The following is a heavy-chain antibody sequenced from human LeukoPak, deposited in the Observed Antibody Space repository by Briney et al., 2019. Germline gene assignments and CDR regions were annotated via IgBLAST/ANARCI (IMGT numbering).Heavy chain of an antibody. CDR1: GFAFSSFG. D-gene: IGHD3-10*01. Sequence: PGGSLRLSCTASGFAFSSFGMHWVRQAPGKGLEWVGVIAYDGSYTYYTDSVKGRFTISRDNSKNTVYLQMSSLRAEDTAVYYCAKTPYGQVAFDIWGHGTMVTASS. CDR2: IAYDGSYT. CDR3: AKTPYGQVAFDI. V-gene: IGHV3-30*18. J-gene: IGHJ3*02.